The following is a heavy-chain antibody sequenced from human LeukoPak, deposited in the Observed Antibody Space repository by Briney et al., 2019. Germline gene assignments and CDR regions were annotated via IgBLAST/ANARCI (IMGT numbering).Heavy chain of an antibody. V-gene: IGHV1-2*02. CDR1: GSPFTDYY. CDR3: ARIKAGSISGGRAFDI. CDR2: INPNTGGT. D-gene: IGHD1-26*01. Sequence: ASVKVSCTASGSPFTDYYIHWVRQAPGQGLEWMGWINPNTGGTSYAQKFEGRVTMTWDTSINTSYMDLSRLTSDDTAVYYCARIKAGSISGGRAFDIWGQGTMVTVSS. J-gene: IGHJ3*02.